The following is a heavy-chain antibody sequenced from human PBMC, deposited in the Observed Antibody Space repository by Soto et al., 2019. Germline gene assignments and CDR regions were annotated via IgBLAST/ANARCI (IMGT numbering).Heavy chain of an antibody. Sequence: EVQLVESGGGLVQPGGSLRLSCAASGFTFSSYAMHWVRQAPGKGLEWVSAITSNGGNADYASSVKGRFTISKDNYNNTLYHQMGRLRDEDMAVYYCERRMPYGYGMDVWGQGTTVTVSS. CDR2: ITSNGGNA. CDR1: GFTFSSYA. D-gene: IGHD2-2*01. V-gene: IGHV3-64*01. CDR3: ERRMPYGYGMDV. J-gene: IGHJ6*02.